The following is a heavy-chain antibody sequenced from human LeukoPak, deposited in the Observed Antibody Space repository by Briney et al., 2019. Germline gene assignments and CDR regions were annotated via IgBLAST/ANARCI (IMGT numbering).Heavy chain of an antibody. V-gene: IGHV4-4*07. D-gene: IGHD2-2*01. Sequence: SETLSLTCTVSGGSISSYYWNWIRQPAGKGLEWIGRIYTSGSTNYNPSLKSRVTMSVDTSKNQFSLKLCSVTAADTAVYYCAGGGRTYCSSTSCHDESYFDYWGQGTLVTVSS. J-gene: IGHJ4*02. CDR2: IYTSGST. CDR1: GGSISSYY. CDR3: AGGGRTYCSSTSCHDESYFDY.